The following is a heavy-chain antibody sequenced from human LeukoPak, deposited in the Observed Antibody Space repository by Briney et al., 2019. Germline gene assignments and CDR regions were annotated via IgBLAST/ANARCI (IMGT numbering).Heavy chain of an antibody. Sequence: GRSLRLSCAASGFTFSSYAMHWVRQAPGKGLEWVAVIPYDGSNKYYADSVKGRFTISRDNSKNTLYLQMNSLRAEDTAVYYCARATGEIAADAVDYWGQGTLVTVSS. CDR3: ARATGEIAADAVDY. J-gene: IGHJ4*02. D-gene: IGHD6-13*01. V-gene: IGHV3-30*01. CDR2: IPYDGSNK. CDR1: GFTFSSYA.